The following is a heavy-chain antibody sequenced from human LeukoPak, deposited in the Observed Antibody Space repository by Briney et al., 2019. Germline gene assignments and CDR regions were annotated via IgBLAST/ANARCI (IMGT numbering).Heavy chain of an antibody. J-gene: IGHJ4*02. D-gene: IGHD2-2*01. CDR3: ARVQYQLLSFDY. V-gene: IGHV3-66*01. Sequence: PGGSLRLSCAPSLFTANINYMSCVRQAPEKGLEGVSVFYSGGSTYYADSVKGRFTLSRDNAKNSLYLQMNSLRAEDTAVYYCARVQYQLLSFDYWGQGTLVTVSS. CDR2: FYSGGST. CDR1: LFTANINY.